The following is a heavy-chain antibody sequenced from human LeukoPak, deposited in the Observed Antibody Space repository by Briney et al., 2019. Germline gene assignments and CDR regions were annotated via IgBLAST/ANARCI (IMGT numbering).Heavy chain of an antibody. J-gene: IGHJ4*02. CDR2: VFQDGNT. D-gene: IGHD2-8*01. Sequence: SETLSLTCAVSSGNSWDWMRQPPGKGPQWIGSVFQDGNTYYSPSLKSRVIISLDTSKNQFSLKLISVTAADTAVYYCARRYCNSGICYFYDYWGQGTLVTVSS. CDR3: ARRYCNSGICYFYDY. V-gene: IGHV4-38-2*01. CDR1: SGNS.